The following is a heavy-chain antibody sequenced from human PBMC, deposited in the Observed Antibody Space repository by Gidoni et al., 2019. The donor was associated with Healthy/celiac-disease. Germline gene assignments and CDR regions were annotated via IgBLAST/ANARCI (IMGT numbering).Heavy chain of an antibody. CDR1: GGSFSGYY. J-gene: IGHJ4*02. CDR3: ARVLMVYAIRRNFDY. Sequence: QVQLQQWGAGLLKPSETLSLTCAVYGGSFSGYYWSWIRQPPGKGLEWIGEINHSGSTNYNPSLKSRVTISVDTSKNQFSLKLSSVTAADTAVYYCARVLMVYAIRRNFDYWGQGTLVTVSS. CDR2: INHSGST. D-gene: IGHD2-8*01. V-gene: IGHV4-34*01.